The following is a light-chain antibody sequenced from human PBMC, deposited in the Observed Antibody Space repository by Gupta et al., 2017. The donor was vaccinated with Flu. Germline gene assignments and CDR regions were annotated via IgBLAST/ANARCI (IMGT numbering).Light chain of an antibody. CDR2: GAS. CDR1: QRINTF. Sequence: DIVMTQSPATLSVSPGEGATLYGRASQRINTFLAWYQQRPGQAPRLLIYGASTRATGIPARFSGSGSGTDFTLTISRLESEDCAGYYCQQYKNWPPTFGQGTKVEIK. CDR3: QQYKNWPPT. J-gene: IGKJ2*01. V-gene: IGKV3-15*01.